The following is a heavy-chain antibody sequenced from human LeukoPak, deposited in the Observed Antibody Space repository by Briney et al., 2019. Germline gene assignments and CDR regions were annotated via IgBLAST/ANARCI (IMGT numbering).Heavy chain of an antibody. CDR2: ISYDGSNK. J-gene: IGHJ6*03. Sequence: SGGSLRLFCAASGFTFSSYAMHWVRQAPGKGLEWVAVISYDGSNKYYADSVKGRFTISRDNSKNTLYLQMNSLRAEDTAVYYCAKPPADSYYYYYYMDVWGKGTTVTVSS. V-gene: IGHV3-30-3*02. CDR1: GFTFSSYA. CDR3: AKPPADSYYYYYYMDV. D-gene: IGHD2-2*01.